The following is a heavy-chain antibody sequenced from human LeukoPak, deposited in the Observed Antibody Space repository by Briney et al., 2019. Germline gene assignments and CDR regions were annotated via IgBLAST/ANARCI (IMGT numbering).Heavy chain of an antibody. Sequence: PGGSLRLSCAASGLTFSSYAMSWVRQAPGKGLEWVSAISASGDGTYYADSVKGRFTISRDNSKNTLYLQRNSLRAEDTAVYYCAKGTLGTAGDFWGQGTLVTVSS. CDR2: ISASGDGT. J-gene: IGHJ4*02. CDR1: GLTFSSYA. V-gene: IGHV3-23*01. D-gene: IGHD6-13*01. CDR3: AKGTLGTAGDF.